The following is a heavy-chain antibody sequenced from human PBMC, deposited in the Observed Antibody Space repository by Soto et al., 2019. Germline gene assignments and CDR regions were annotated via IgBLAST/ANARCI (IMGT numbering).Heavy chain of an antibody. CDR3: ARVLVYCSGGDCSTDAYLQH. CDR2: MTGDGAST. D-gene: IGHD2-15*01. J-gene: IGHJ1*01. V-gene: IGHV3-23*01. CDR1: GFTFSSYA. Sequence: PGGSLRLSCTASGFTFSSYAMTWVRQAPGRGREWVSTMTGDGASTNYADSVKGRFTISRDNSKNTLYLQMNSLRAEDTAVYYCARVLVYCSGGDCSTDAYLQHWGQGTLVTVSS.